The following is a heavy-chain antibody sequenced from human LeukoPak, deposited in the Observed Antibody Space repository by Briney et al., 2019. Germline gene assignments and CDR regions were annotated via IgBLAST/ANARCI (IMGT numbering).Heavy chain of an antibody. CDR3: AKGYYYDVLTGYRREAFDI. V-gene: IGHV3-30*02. CDR1: GFMFSSCD. J-gene: IGHJ3*02. Sequence: GGSLRLSCAASGFMFSSCDMHWVRQAPGKGLEGVASIHYDRNNKYPADAVKGRCTNSRDNSKNTLYLQMNSLRTEDTAIYYCAKGYYYDVLTGYRREAFDIWGQGTMVTVSS. CDR2: IHYDRNNK. D-gene: IGHD3-9*01.